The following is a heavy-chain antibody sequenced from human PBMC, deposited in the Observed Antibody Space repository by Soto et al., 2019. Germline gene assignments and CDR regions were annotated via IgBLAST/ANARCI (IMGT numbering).Heavy chain of an antibody. Sequence: GGSLRLSCAASGFTFSSYGMHWVRQAPGKGLEWVAVIWYDGSNKYYADSVKGRFTISRDNSKNTLYLQMNSLRAEDTAVYYCARDGAAPVFDFWGQGSLVTGSS. CDR3: ARDGAAPVFDF. J-gene: IGHJ4*02. CDR1: GFTFSSYG. D-gene: IGHD2-15*01. V-gene: IGHV3-33*01. CDR2: IWYDGSNK.